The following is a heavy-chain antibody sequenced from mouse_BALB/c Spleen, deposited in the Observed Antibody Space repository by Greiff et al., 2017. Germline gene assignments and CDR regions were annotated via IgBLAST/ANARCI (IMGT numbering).Heavy chain of an antibody. CDR3: ARDGDARRNFDY. CDR2: ISDGGSYT. Sequence: DVMLVESGGGLVKPGGSLKLSCAASGFTFSDYYMYWVRQTPEKRLEWVATISDGGSYTYYPDSVKGRFTISRDNAKNNLYLQMSSLKSEDTAMYYCARDGDARRNFDYWGQGTTLTVSS. V-gene: IGHV5-4*02. CDR1: GFTFSDYY. J-gene: IGHJ2*01. D-gene: IGHD3-1*01.